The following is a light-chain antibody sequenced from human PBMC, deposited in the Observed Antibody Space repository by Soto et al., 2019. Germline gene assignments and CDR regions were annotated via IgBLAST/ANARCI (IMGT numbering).Light chain of an antibody. V-gene: IGLV2-14*01. CDR3: SSSTSSSTPYV. CDR2: DVT. Sequence: QSALTQPASVSGSPGQSIAISCTGTSNDVGGYNYVSWYQQHPVKAPQLIIYDVTNRPSGVSDRFSGSKSGNTASLTISGLQAEDEADYYCSSSTSSSTPYVFGTGTKVTVL. J-gene: IGLJ1*01. CDR1: SNDVGGYNY.